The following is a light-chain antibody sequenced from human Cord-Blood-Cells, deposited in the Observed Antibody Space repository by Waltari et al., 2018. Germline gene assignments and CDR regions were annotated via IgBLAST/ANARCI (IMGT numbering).Light chain of an antibody. V-gene: IGLV2-14*01. CDR1: SSDVGGPNY. J-gene: IGLJ1*01. Sequence: QPALTQPASVSGSPGQSITISCTGTSSDVGGPNYVSWYQQHPGKAPKLIIYDLSKRPSGVSNRFSGSKSGNTASLTISGLQAEDEADYYCSSYTSSPFVFGTGTKVTVL. CDR3: SSYTSSPFV. CDR2: DLS.